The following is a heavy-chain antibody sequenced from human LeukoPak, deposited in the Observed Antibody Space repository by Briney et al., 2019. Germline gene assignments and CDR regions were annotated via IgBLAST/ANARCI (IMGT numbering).Heavy chain of an antibody. CDR3: AKDIWSGSYGRRGAFDI. D-gene: IGHD1-26*01. Sequence: PGGSLRLSCAASGFTFDDYAMHWVRQAPGKGLEWVSGISWNSGSIGYADSVKGRFTISRDNAKNSLYLQMNSLRAEDMALYYCAKDIWSGSYGRRGAFDIWGQGTMVTVSS. CDR1: GFTFDDYA. J-gene: IGHJ3*02. CDR2: ISWNSGSI. V-gene: IGHV3-9*03.